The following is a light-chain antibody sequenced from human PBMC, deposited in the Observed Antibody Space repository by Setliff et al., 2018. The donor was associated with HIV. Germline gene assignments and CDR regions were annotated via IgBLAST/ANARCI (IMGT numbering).Light chain of an antibody. CDR3: SSYTSSHV. J-gene: IGLJ1*01. CDR1: SSDVGGYNY. V-gene: IGLV2-14*03. CDR2: DVS. Sequence: LTQPASVSGSPGQSITISCTGTSSDVGGYNYVSWYQQHPGKAPKLMIYDVSNRPSGVSNRFSGSKSDNTASLTISGLQAEDEADYYCSSYTSSHVFGTGTKVTV.